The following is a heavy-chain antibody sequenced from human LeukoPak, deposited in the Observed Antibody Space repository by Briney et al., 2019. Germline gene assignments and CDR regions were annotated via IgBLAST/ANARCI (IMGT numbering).Heavy chain of an antibody. D-gene: IGHD3-22*01. CDR3: ARDRHDSSGYDAFDI. CDR2: IYSGGST. CDR1: GFTVSSNS. Sequence: GGSLRLSCAASGFTVSSNSMSWFRQAPGKGLEWVSVIYSGGSTYYADSVKGRFTISRDNSKNTLYLQVNSLRAEDTAVYYCARDRHDSSGYDAFDIWGQGTMVTVSS. J-gene: IGHJ3*02. V-gene: IGHV3-53*01.